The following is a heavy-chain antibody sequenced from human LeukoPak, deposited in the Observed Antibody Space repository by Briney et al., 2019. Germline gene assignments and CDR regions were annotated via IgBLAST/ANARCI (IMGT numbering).Heavy chain of an antibody. V-gene: IGHV3-7*01. J-gene: IGHJ4*02. D-gene: IGHD6-13*01. Sequence: GGSLRLSCAASGFTFSSYWMSWVRQAPGKGLEWVANIRQDGSEKYYVDSVKGRFTISRDNAKNSLYLQMNSLRAEDTAVYYCAMGIAAAGFDYWGQGTLVTVSS. CDR1: GFTFSSYW. CDR2: IRQDGSEK. CDR3: AMGIAAAGFDY.